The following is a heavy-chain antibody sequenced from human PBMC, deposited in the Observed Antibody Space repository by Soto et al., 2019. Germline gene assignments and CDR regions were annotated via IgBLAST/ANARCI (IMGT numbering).Heavy chain of an antibody. V-gene: IGHV3-30*18. Sequence: QVQLVESGGGVVQPGRSVRLSCAASGFTFSSYGMHWVRQAPGKGLAWVAVISYDGSNKYYADSVKGRFTISRDNSKNTLYLQMNSLRAEDTAVYYCAKDLSGGYYYYNGMDVWGQGTTVTVSS. CDR1: GFTFSSYG. D-gene: IGHD6-13*01. CDR2: ISYDGSNK. CDR3: AKDLSGGYYYYNGMDV. J-gene: IGHJ6*02.